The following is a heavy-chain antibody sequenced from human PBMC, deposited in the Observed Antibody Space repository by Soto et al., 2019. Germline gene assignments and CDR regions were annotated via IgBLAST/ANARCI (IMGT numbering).Heavy chain of an antibody. D-gene: IGHD3-3*01. J-gene: IGHJ4*02. Sequence: QITLKESGPTVVKPTETLTLTCTFSGFSLTTSGVGVGWVRQSPGKAPEWLALIYWDDDKRDSTSLKSRLTLTKDTPKNQVVLTMANVDPADTATYYCAHRVLRTVFGLVTTTAIYFDFWGQGTPVVVSS. CDR1: GFSLTTSGVG. V-gene: IGHV2-5*02. CDR2: IYWDDDK. CDR3: AHRVLRTVFGLVTTTAIYFDF.